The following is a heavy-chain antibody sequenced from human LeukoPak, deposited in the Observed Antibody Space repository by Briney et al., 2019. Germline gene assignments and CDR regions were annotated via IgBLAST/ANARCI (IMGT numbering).Heavy chain of an antibody. CDR1: GFTFSSYA. J-gene: IGHJ5*02. CDR2: ISYDGSNK. Sequence: GGSLRLSCVASGFTFSSYAMSWVRQAPGKGLEWVAVISYDGSNKYYADSVKGRFTISRDNSKNTLYLQMNSLRAEDTAVYYCARDRWAPTPWGQGTLVTVSS. D-gene: IGHD1-26*01. CDR3: ARDRWAPTP. V-gene: IGHV3-30-3*01.